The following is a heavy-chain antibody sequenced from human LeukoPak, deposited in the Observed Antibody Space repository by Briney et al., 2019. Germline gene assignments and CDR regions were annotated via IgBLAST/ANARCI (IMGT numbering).Heavy chain of an antibody. CDR3: AKEIFWGSSSHYAFDI. D-gene: IGHD6-13*01. CDR1: GFTFSSYA. CDR2: ISGSGGST. J-gene: IGHJ3*02. Sequence: GGSLRLSCAASGFTFSSYAMSWVRQAPGKGLEWVSAISGSGGSTYYADSVKGRFTISRDNSKNTLYLQMNSLRAEDTAVYYCAKEIFWGSSSHYAFDIWGQGTMVTVSS. V-gene: IGHV3-23*01.